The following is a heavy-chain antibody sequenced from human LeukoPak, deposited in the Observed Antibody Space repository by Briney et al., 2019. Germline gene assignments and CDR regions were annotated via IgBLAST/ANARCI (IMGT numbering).Heavy chain of an antibody. CDR3: ARGSYTLGHQPY. J-gene: IGHJ4*02. V-gene: IGHV1-69*13. Sequence: ASVKVSCKASGGTFSSYAISWVRQAPGQGLEWMGGIIPIFGTANYAQKFQGRVTITADESTSTAYMELSSLRSEDTAVYYCARGSYTLGHQPYWGQGTLVTVSS. D-gene: IGHD7-27*01. CDR2: IIPIFGTA. CDR1: GGTFSSYA.